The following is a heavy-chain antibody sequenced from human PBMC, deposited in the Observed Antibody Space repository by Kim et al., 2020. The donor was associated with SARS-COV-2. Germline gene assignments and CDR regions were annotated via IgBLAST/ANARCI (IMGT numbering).Heavy chain of an antibody. CDR3: ARDLQGGSYGYVVPQGGYDY. D-gene: IGHD5-18*01. Sequence: ASVKVSCKASGYTFTGYYMHWVRQAPGQGLEWMGWINPNSGGTNYAQKFQGRVTMTRDTSISTAYMELSRLRSDDTAVYYCARDLQGGSYGYVVPQGGYDYWGQGTLVTVSS. V-gene: IGHV1-2*02. CDR1: GYTFTGYY. CDR2: INPNSGGT. J-gene: IGHJ4*02.